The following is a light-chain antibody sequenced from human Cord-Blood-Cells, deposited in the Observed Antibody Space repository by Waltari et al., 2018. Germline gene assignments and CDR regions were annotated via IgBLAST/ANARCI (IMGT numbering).Light chain of an antibody. V-gene: IGKV1-33*01. CDR2: DAS. CDR3: QQDDNLPRT. CDR1: QDISNY. J-gene: IGKJ4*01. Sequence: DIQMTQSPSSLSVSVGDRVTITCQASQDISNYLNWYQQKPGKAPKLLIYDASNLETGVPSRVSGSGCGTDVTFSISSLQAEDSATYDCQQDDNLPRTFGGGTKVEIK.